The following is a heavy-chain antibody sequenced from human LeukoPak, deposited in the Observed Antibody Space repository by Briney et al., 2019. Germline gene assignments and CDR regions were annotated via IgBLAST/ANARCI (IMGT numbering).Heavy chain of an antibody. J-gene: IGHJ4*02. CDR1: GGSISSCDCY. CDR2: IYYSGST. V-gene: IGHV4-30-4*01. D-gene: IGHD5-12*01. Sequence: SETLSLTCTVSGGSISSCDCYWSWIRQPPGKGLEWIGYIYYSGSTYYNPSLKSRVTISVDTSKNQFSLKLSSVTAADTAVYYCARADSGYDSDYWGQGTLVTVSS. CDR3: ARADSGYDSDY.